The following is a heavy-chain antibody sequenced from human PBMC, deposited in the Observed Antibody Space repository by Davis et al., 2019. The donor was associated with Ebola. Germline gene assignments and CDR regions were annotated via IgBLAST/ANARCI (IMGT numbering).Heavy chain of an antibody. V-gene: IGHV4-59*13. Sequence: SETLSLTCTVSGGSISTYYWSWIRQPPGKGLEWIGYLSNTGSINYNPSLKSRVTLSLDTSKNQFSLRLRSVNAADTAVYYCAREGVVAATRFDYWGQGTLVTVSS. CDR3: AREGVVAATRFDY. D-gene: IGHD2-15*01. CDR1: GGSISTYY. CDR2: LSNTGSI. J-gene: IGHJ4*02.